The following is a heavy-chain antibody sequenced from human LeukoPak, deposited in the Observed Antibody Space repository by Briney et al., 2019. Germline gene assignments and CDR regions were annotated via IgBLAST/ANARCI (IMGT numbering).Heavy chain of an antibody. CDR1: GFTFSSYE. CDR3: ASSGYYYASSYYFDY. Sequence: VGSLRLSCAASGFTFSSYEMNWVRQAPGKGLEWVSYISSSGSTIYYADSVKGRFTISRDNAKNSLYLQMNSLRAEDTAVYYCASSGYYYASSYYFDYWGQGTLVTVSS. CDR2: ISSSGSTI. D-gene: IGHD3-22*01. V-gene: IGHV3-48*03. J-gene: IGHJ4*02.